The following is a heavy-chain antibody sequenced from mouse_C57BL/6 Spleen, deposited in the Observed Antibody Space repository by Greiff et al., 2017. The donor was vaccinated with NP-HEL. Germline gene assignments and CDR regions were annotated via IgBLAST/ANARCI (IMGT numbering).Heavy chain of an antibody. CDR2: IDPSDSYT. CDR1: GYTFTSYW. Sequence: VQLQQPGAELVMPGASVKLSCKASGYTFTSYWMHWVKQRPGQGLEWIGEIDPSDSYTNYNQKFKGKSTLTVDKSSSTAYMQLSSLTSEDSAVYYCARWITTVVGGYFDYWGQGTTLTVSS. CDR3: ARWITTVVGGYFDY. J-gene: IGHJ2*01. D-gene: IGHD1-1*01. V-gene: IGHV1-69*01.